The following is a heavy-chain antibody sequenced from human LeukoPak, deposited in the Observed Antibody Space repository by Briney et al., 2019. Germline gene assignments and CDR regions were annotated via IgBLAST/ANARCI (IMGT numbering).Heavy chain of an antibody. J-gene: IGHJ6*02. CDR3: ARLWAVAGPTRLYYYYGMDV. CDR2: IYPGDSDT. Sequence: GESLKISCKGSGYSFTSYWIGWVRQMPGKGLEWMGIIYPGDSDTRYSPSFQGQVTISADKSISTAYLQWSSLKASDTAMYYCARLWAVAGPTRLYYYYGMDVWGQGTTVTVSS. D-gene: IGHD6-19*01. V-gene: IGHV5-51*01. CDR1: GYSFTSYW.